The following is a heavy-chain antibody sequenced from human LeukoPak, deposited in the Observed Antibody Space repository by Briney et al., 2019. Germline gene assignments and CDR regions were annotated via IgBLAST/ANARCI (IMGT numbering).Heavy chain of an antibody. V-gene: IGHV3-21*01. CDR2: ISSSSSYI. J-gene: IGHJ4*02. CDR1: GFTFSSYS. D-gene: IGHD6-19*01. CDR3: ARDRSLSSGWYGY. Sequence: GGSLRLSCAASGFTFSSYSMNWVRQAPGKGLEWVSSISSSSSYIYYADSVKGRFTISRDNAKNSLYLQMNSLRAEDTAVYYCARDRSLSSGWYGYWGQGTLVTVSS.